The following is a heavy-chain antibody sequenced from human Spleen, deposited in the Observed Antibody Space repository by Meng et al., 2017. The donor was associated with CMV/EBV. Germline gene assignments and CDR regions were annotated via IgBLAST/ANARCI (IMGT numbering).Heavy chain of an antibody. Sequence: SEFTFGDYAMHWVRQAPGKGLEWVSVISWDGGATHYGDSVKGRFTISRDNSKNTLYLQMNSLRAEDTAVYYRAKNPFWSGHGYFDLWGRGTLVTVSS. J-gene: IGHJ2*01. D-gene: IGHD3-3*01. CDR1: EFTFGDYA. CDR3: AKNPFWSGHGYFDL. CDR2: ISWDGGAT. V-gene: IGHV3-43D*03.